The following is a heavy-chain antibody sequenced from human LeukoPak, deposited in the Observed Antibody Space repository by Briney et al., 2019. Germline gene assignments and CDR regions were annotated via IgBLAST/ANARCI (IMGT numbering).Heavy chain of an antibody. D-gene: IGHD2-21*02. Sequence: SETLSLTCTVSGGSISSYYWSWIRQPAGKGLEWIGRIYTSGTTNYNPSLKSRVTMSVDTSKNQFSLKLSSVTAADTAVYYCARGRNCGGDCYYFAYWDQGTLVTVSS. V-gene: IGHV4-4*07. J-gene: IGHJ4*02. CDR3: ARGRNCGGDCYYFAY. CDR2: IYTSGTT. CDR1: GGSISSYY.